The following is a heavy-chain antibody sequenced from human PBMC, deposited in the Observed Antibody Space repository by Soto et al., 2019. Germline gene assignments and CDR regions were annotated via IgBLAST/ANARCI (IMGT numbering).Heavy chain of an antibody. CDR1: GFTFSTYW. Sequence: EVQLVESGGGLVQPGGSLRLSCAASGFTFSTYWMHWVRQAPGKGLVWVSRLDNDGTNTRYADSVKGRFTVSRDNGKNTVYLQMDSLRAEDTGVYYCARDGGTYFDYWGQGTLVTVSS. CDR3: ARDGGTYFDY. CDR2: LDNDGTNT. D-gene: IGHD3-16*01. V-gene: IGHV3-74*01. J-gene: IGHJ4*02.